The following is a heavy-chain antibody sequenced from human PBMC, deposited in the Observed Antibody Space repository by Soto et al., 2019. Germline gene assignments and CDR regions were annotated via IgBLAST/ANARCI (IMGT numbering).Heavy chain of an antibody. D-gene: IGHD6-13*01. J-gene: IGHJ5*02. CDR2: ISYDGSNK. CDR3: ASSYSSSWWAPCRFDP. CDR1: GFTFSSYA. V-gene: IGHV3-30-3*01. Sequence: QVQLVESGGGVVQPGRSLRLSCAASGFTFSSYAMHWVRQAPGKGLEWVAVISYDGSNKYYAGVVKGRFTISRDNSKNTLYLQMNSLRADDTAVYYCASSYSSSWWAPCRFDPWGQGTLVTVSS.